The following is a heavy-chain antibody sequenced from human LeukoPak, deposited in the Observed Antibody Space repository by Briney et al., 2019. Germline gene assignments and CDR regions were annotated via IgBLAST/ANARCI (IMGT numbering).Heavy chain of an antibody. V-gene: IGHV1-2*06. CDR1: GYTFTGYY. Sequence: GASVKVSCKASGYTFTGYYMHWVRQAPGQGLEWMGRINPNSGGTNYAQKFQGRATMTRDTSISTAYMELSRLRSDDTAVYYCARVRVRYSSGWFDYWGQGTLVTVSS. J-gene: IGHJ4*02. D-gene: IGHD6-19*01. CDR2: INPNSGGT. CDR3: ARVRVRYSSGWFDY.